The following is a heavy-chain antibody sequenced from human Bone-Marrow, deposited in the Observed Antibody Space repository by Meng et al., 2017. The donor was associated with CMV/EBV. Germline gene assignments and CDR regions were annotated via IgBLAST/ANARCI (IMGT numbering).Heavy chain of an antibody. D-gene: IGHD2-2*02. Sequence: GESLKISCAASGFTFSSYGMHWVRQAPGKGLEWVAFIRYDGSNKYYADSVKGRFTISRDNSKNTLYLQMNSLRAEDTAVYYCAKVRPRSSPACSSTSCYTPYYYYGMDVWGQGTTVTVSS. CDR2: IRYDGSNK. CDR1: GFTFSSYG. J-gene: IGHJ6*02. CDR3: AKVRPRSSPACSSTSCYTPYYYYGMDV. V-gene: IGHV3-30*02.